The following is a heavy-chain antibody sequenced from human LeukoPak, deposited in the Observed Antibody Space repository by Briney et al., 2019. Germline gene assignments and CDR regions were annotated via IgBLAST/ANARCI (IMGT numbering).Heavy chain of an antibody. J-gene: IGHJ4*02. CDR3: ATLGEYYDSSGYYYN. CDR2: INHSGST. Sequence: SETLTLTCAVYGGSFSGYYWSWIRQPPGKGLEWIGEINHSGSTYYNPSLKSRVTISVDSSKNQFSLKLTSVTAADTAVYYCATLGEYYDSSGYYYNWGQGTLVTVSS. V-gene: IGHV4-34*01. D-gene: IGHD3-22*01. CDR1: GGSFSGYY.